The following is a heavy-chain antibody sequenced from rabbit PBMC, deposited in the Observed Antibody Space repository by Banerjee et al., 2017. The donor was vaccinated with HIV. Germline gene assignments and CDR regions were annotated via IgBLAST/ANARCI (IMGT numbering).Heavy chain of an antibody. J-gene: IGHJ6*01. CDR1: GFSFSTYA. Sequence: QEQLEESGGDLVKPGASLTLTCTASGFSFSTYAMCWVRQAPGKGLEWIAYIYTGNTYYASWAKGRFTISKTSSTTVTLQMTSLTAADTATYFCARGDDSSGWGLYFWGPGTLVTVS. V-gene: IGHV1S45*01. CDR2: IYTGNT. D-gene: IGHD4-1*01. CDR3: ARGDDSSGWGLYF.